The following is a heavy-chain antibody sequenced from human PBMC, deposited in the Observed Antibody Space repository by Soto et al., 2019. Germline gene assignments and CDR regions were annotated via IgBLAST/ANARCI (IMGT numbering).Heavy chain of an antibody. J-gene: IGHJ6*02. V-gene: IGHV3-21*01. Sequence: KPGGSLRLSCAASGFTFSSYSMNWVRQAPGKGLEWVSSISSSSSYIYYADSVKGRFTISRDNAKNSLYLQMNSLRAEDTAVYYCAYYDILTGYYPLPMDVWGQGTTVTVSS. CDR2: ISSSSSYI. CDR3: AYYDILTGYYPLPMDV. CDR1: GFTFSSYS. D-gene: IGHD3-9*01.